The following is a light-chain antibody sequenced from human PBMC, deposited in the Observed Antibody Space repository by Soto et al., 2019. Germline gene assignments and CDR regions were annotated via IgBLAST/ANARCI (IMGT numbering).Light chain of an antibody. Sequence: QSVLTQPASVSWSPGQSITISCTGTSRDVGGYNYVSWYQQHPGTAPKLMIYEVTDRPSGVSPRFSGSKSGNTASLTISGLRADDAADYYCSSYTSSSTLVFGTGTKVTVL. CDR2: EVT. CDR3: SSYTSSSTLV. CDR1: SRDVGGYNY. V-gene: IGLV2-14*01. J-gene: IGLJ1*01.